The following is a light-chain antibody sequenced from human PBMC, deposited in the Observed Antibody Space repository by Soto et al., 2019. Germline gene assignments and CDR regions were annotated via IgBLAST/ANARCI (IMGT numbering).Light chain of an antibody. CDR3: VLSYSGALV. J-gene: IGLJ2*01. V-gene: IGLV7-46*01. CDR2: DTN. Sequence: QAVVTQEPSLTVSPGGTVTLTCGSSTGAVTSGHYPYWFQQKPGQAPRTLIYDTNNRHSWTPARFSGSLLGGKAALTLSGGQAEDEADYYCVLSYSGALVFGGGTKLTVL. CDR1: TGAVTSGHY.